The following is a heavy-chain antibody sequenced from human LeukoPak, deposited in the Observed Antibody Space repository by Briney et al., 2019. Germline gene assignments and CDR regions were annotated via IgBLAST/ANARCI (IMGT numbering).Heavy chain of an antibody. CDR2: ISYDRSNK. CDR3: ARVVDHDYSDYYLDY. D-gene: IGHD4-11*01. J-gene: IGHJ4*02. CDR1: GFTFSSYW. V-gene: IGHV3-30*14. Sequence: GGSLRLSCAASGFTFSSYWMNWVRQAPGKGLEWVAVISYDRSNKYYADSVKGRFTISRDNSKNTLYLQMNSLRAEDTAVYYCARVVDHDYSDYYLDYWGQGTLVTVSS.